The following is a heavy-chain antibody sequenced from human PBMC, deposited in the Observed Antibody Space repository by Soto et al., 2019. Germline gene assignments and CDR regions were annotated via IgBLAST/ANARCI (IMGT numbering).Heavy chain of an antibody. D-gene: IGHD5-18*01. J-gene: IGHJ4*01. V-gene: IGHV3-74*03. CDR1: GFTFSSYW. CDR3: IADPDNYGLSYFDY. Sequence: EEQLVESGGGLVQPGGSLILSCAASGFTFSSYWMHWVRQAPGRGLVWVSRISGDGSRTTYADSVKGRFTISRDNAKNTLYLQMNSLRAEDTAMYYCIADPDNYGLSYFDYWGHGALVTVSS. CDR2: ISGDGSRT.